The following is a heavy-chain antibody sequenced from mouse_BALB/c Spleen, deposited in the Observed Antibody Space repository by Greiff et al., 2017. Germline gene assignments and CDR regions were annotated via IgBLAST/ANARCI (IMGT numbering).Heavy chain of an antibody. V-gene: IGHV1-15*01. CDR2: IDPETGGT. J-gene: IGHJ3*01. Sequence: QVQLKQSGAELVRPGASVTLSCKASGYTFTDYEMHWVKQTPVHGLEWIGAIDPETGGTAYNQKFKGKATLTADKSSSTVYMELRSLTSEDSAVYYCTVIAYWGQGTLVTVSA. CDR1: GYTFTDYE. CDR3: TVIAY.